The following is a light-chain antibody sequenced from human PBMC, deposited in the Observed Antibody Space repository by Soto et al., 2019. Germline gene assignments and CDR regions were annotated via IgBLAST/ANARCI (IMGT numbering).Light chain of an antibody. CDR2: DAS. J-gene: IGKJ3*01. V-gene: IGKV1-5*01. Sequence: QLAPPSSTLPASVADSVTIPGRDSQSNSRYVAWYQRKAEEAPMLLIYDASSVQSGVPSIFSGSGSGTEFSLSISSLQPDDFATYCCQHYNALSSFGPGTKVDIK. CDR1: QSNSRY. CDR3: QHYNALSS.